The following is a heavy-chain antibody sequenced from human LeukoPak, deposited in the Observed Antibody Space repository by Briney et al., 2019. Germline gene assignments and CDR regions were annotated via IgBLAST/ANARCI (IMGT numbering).Heavy chain of an antibody. Sequence: GGTLRLSCAASGFTFSSFGMSWVRQAPGKGLEWVATIRQDGSQKYYVDSVKGRFTISRDNARNSLYLQMNSLRVDDTAVYYCARDRGIAAAGTVGNFDYWGQGALVTVSS. D-gene: IGHD6-13*01. V-gene: IGHV3-7*01. J-gene: IGHJ4*02. CDR2: IRQDGSQK. CDR3: ARDRGIAAAGTVGNFDY. CDR1: GFTFSSFG.